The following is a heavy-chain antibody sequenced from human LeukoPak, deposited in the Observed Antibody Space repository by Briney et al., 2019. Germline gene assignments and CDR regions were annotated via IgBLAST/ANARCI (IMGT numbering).Heavy chain of an antibody. CDR1: GFTFSSYA. D-gene: IGHD3-10*01. CDR3: AKAVTMVQGVIIGSYYYYMDV. Sequence: GASVKVSCKASGFTFSSYATSWVRQAPGKGLEWVSAISGSGGSTYYADSVKGRFTISRDNSKNTLYLQMNSLRAEDTAVYYCAKAVTMVQGVIIGSYYYYMDVWGKGTTVTVSS. CDR2: ISGSGGST. J-gene: IGHJ6*03. V-gene: IGHV3-23*01.